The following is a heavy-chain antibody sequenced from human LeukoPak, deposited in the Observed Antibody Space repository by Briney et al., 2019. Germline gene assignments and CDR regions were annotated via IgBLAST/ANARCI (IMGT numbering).Heavy chain of an antibody. J-gene: IGHJ4*02. CDR3: ARTFAAAHIDY. CDR2: IKSDGSST. D-gene: IGHD2-15*01. Sequence: PGMSLRLSCAASGVTLSPYGMHWVRQAPGKGLVWVSRIKSDGSSTTYADSVKGRFTISRDNAKNTLYLEMNSLRAEDTAVYYCARTFAAAHIDYWGQGTLVTVSS. CDR1: GVTLSPYG. V-gene: IGHV3-74*01.